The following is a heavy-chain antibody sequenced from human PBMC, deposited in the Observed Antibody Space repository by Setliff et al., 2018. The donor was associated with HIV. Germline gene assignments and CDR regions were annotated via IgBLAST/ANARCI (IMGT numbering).Heavy chain of an antibody. CDR3: SRSGVPPYYYYGMDV. D-gene: IGHD3-10*01. V-gene: IGHV1-18*01. CDR2: INAGNGST. CDR1: GYTFSRYG. J-gene: IGHJ6*02. Sequence: ASVKVSCKASGYTFSRYGITWVRQAPGQGLEWMGWINAGNGSTKYSQKFQGRVTMTTDTSTTTAFMELRSLKADDTGIYYCSRSGVPPYYYYGMDVWGQGTTVTVSS.